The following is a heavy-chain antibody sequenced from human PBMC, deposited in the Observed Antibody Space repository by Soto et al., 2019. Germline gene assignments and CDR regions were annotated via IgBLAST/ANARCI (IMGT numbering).Heavy chain of an antibody. CDR1: GGTFSSYA. CDR2: IIPIFGKA. J-gene: IGHJ4*02. D-gene: IGHD2-15*01. Sequence: QVQLVQSGAEVKKPGSSVKVSCKASGGTFSSYAISWVRQAPGQGLEWMGGIIPIFGKANYAQKFQGRVTFTADESTSTAYMELSSLRSEDTAVYYCARAVGRYCSGGSCYATYYFDYWGQGTLVTVSS. CDR3: ARAVGRYCSGGSCYATYYFDY. V-gene: IGHV1-69*12.